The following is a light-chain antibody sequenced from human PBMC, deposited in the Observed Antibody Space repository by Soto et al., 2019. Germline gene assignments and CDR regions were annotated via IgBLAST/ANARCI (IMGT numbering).Light chain of an antibody. J-gene: IGKJ5*01. CDR2: DAS. CDR3: QQYNNWPIT. V-gene: IGKV3D-15*01. CDR1: QSVSGN. Sequence: EIVMTQSPATLSVSPGARATLSCRASQSVSGNLALYQQKPGQAPRLLIYDASTRATGTPARFSGSGSGTKFTLSISSLQSEDFAVYYCQQYNNWPITFGQGTRLEI.